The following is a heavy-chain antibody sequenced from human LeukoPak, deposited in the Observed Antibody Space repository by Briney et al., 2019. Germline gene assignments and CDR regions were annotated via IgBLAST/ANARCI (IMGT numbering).Heavy chain of an antibody. J-gene: IGHJ5*02. CDR3: ARGVRIRFLEWLINWFDP. D-gene: IGHD3-3*01. Sequence: PSETLSLTCTVSGGSISSSSYYWGWIRQPPGKGLEWIGSIYYGGSTYYNPSLKSRVTISVDTSKNQFSLKLSSVTAADTAVYYCARGVRIRFLEWLINWFDPWGQGTLVTVSS. V-gene: IGHV4-39*01. CDR2: IYYGGST. CDR1: GGSISSSSYY.